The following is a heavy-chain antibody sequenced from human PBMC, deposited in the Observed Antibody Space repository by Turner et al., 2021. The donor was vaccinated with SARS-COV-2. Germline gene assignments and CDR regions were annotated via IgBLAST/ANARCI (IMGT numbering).Heavy chain of an antibody. V-gene: IGHV3-33*06. Sequence: QVQLVESGGGVAQPGRSLRLTCAASGFPFSRYGMHWGRQAPGKGLEWGAVIWYDGSNKYYADSVKGRFTISRDNSKNTLYLQMNSLRAEDTAVYYCAKAGFGYSSGWGYFDYWGQGTLVTVSS. CDR3: AKAGFGYSSGWGYFDY. CDR2: IWYDGSNK. D-gene: IGHD6-19*01. CDR1: GFPFSRYG. J-gene: IGHJ4*02.